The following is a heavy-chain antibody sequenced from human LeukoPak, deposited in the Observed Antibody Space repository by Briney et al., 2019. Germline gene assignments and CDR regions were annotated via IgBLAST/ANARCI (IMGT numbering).Heavy chain of an antibody. CDR1: GGSIISGTYY. CDR2: IHYSGST. CDR3: AREVRGQAWFDH. V-gene: IGHV4-61*01. J-gene: IGHJ5*02. Sequence: PSETLSLTCTVSGGSIISGTYYWRWIRQPPGKGLEWIGYIHYSGSTNYNPSLKSRVTISVDTSKNQFSLKLNSVTAADTAVYYCAREVRGQAWFDHWGQGTLVTVSS.